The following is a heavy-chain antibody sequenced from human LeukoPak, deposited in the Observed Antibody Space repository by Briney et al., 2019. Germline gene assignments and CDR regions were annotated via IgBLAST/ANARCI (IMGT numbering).Heavy chain of an antibody. J-gene: IGHJ4*02. CDR1: GGTFSSYA. D-gene: IGHD3-10*01. V-gene: IGHV1-69*05. CDR2: IIPIFGTA. Sequence: SVKVSCKASGGTFSSYAISWVRQAPGQGLEWMGGIIPIFGTANYAQKFQGRVTITTDESTSTAYMELSSLRSEDTAVYYCARAYGSGSPGDYWGQGTLVTVSS. CDR3: ARAYGSGSPGDY.